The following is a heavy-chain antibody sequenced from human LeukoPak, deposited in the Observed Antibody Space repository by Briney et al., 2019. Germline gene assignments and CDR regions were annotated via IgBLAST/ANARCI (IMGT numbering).Heavy chain of an antibody. D-gene: IGHD4-11*01. CDR3: ARGSTVWDV. CDR1: GGSFSGYY. V-gene: IGHV4-34*01. CDR2: INHSGST. Sequence: SETLSLTCAVYGGSFSGYYWSWIRQPPGKGLEWIGEINHSGSTNYNPSLKSRVTISVDTSKNQFSLKLSSVTTADTAVYYCARGSTVWDVWGKGTTVTVSS. J-gene: IGHJ6*04.